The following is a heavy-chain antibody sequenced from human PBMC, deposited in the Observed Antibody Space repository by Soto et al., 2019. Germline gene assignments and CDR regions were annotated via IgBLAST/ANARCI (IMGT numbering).Heavy chain of an antibody. V-gene: IGHV3-13*01. CDR2: IGTAGDT. CDR3: AILFSFGVVIILWY. Sequence: EVQLVESGGGLVQPGGSLRLSCAASGFTFSSYDMHWVRQATGKGLEWVSAIGTAGDTYYPGSVKGRFTISRENAKNSFYLQMNSLRAGDTAVSYHAILFSFGVVIILWYWGQGTLVTVSS. D-gene: IGHD3-3*01. J-gene: IGHJ4*02. CDR1: GFTFSSYD.